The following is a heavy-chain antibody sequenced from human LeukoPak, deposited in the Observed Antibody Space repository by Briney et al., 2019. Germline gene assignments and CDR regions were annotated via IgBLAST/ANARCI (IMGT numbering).Heavy chain of an antibody. CDR3: TFRSVGGYNWFDP. D-gene: IGHD3-16*01. Sequence: SETLSLTCTVSGGSITTYYWSWIRQPPGKGLELIGNIYINGSTYYNPSLRSRVTISVDTSKSHFSLKLNSVTAADTAIYCATFRSVGGYNWFDPWGQGILVTVSS. V-gene: IGHV4-4*09. CDR2: IYINGST. CDR1: GGSITTYY. J-gene: IGHJ5*02.